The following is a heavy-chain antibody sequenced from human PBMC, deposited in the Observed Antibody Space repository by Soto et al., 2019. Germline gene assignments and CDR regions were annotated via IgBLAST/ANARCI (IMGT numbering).Heavy chain of an antibody. V-gene: IGHV4-59*08. CDR1: GGSISSYY. CDR3: ARYLTPKTTYYDFWSDEKGSNWFDP. Sequence: PSETLSLTCTVSGGSISSYYWSWIRQPPGKGLEWIGYIYYSGSTNYNPSLKSRVTISVDTSKNQFSLKLSSVTAADTAVYYCARYLTPKTTYYDFWSDEKGSNWFDPWGQGTLVTVSS. D-gene: IGHD3-3*01. J-gene: IGHJ5*02. CDR2: IYYSGST.